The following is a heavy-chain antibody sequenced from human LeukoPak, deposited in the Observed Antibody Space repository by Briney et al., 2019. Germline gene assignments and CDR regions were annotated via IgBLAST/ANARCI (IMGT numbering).Heavy chain of an antibody. CDR3: ARDLTMVRGVPDY. CDR1: GFTFSSYS. CDR2: ISSSSSYI. D-gene: IGHD3-10*01. J-gene: IGHJ4*02. V-gene: IGHV3-21*01. Sequence: GGSLRLSCAASGFTFSSYSMNWVRQAPGKGLDWVSSISSSSSYIYYADSVKGRFTISRDNAKNSLYLQMNSLRAEDTAVYYCARDLTMVRGVPDYWGQGTLVTVSS.